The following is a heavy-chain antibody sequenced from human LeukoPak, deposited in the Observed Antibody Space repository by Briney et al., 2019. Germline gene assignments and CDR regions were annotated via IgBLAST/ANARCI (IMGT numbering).Heavy chain of an antibody. CDR1: GGSFSGYY. V-gene: IGHV4-34*01. CDR2: INHSGST. CDR3: ARGYGGSSFRH. Sequence: SETLSLTCAVYGGSFSGYYWSWIRQPPGKGLEWIGEINHSGSTNYNPSLKSRVTISVDTSKNQFSLKLSSVTAADTAVYYCARGYGGSSFRHWGQGTPVPVPS. J-gene: IGHJ4*02. D-gene: IGHD6-25*01.